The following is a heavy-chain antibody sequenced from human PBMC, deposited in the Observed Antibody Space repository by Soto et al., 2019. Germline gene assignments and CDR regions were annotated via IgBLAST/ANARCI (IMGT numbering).Heavy chain of an antibody. CDR2: ISGSGGST. CDR3: AKDRGPPYYDILTGYYPGGWFDP. D-gene: IGHD3-9*01. Sequence: GGSLRLSCAASGFTFSSYAMSWVRQAPGKGLEWVSAISGSGGSTYYADSVKGRFTISRDNSKKTLYLQMNSLRAEDTAVYYCAKDRGPPYYDILTGYYPGGWFDPWGQGTLVTVSS. J-gene: IGHJ5*02. V-gene: IGHV3-23*01. CDR1: GFTFSSYA.